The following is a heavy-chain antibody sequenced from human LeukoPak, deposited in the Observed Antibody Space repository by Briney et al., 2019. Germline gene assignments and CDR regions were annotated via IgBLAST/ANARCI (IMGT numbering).Heavy chain of an antibody. Sequence: SETLSLTCTVSGGSISSYYWSWIRQPPGKGLEYIGYIYYSGTTNYNPSLKSRVTISVDTSKNQFSLKLSSVTAADTAVYYCASHASNDYFDYWGQGTLVTVSS. V-gene: IGHV4-59*08. CDR1: GGSISSYY. CDR3: ASHASNDYFDY. CDR2: IYYSGTT. D-gene: IGHD2-8*01. J-gene: IGHJ4*02.